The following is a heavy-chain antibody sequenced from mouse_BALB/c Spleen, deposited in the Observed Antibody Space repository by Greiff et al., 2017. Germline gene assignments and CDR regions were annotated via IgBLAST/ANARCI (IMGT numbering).Heavy chain of an antibody. D-gene: IGHD2-4*01. Sequence: DVKLVESGGGLVKPGGSLKLSCAASGFTFSSYAMSWVRQTPEKRLEWVASISSGGSTYYPDSVKGRFTISRDNARNILYLQMSSLRSEDTAMYYCAREYYDYYAMDYWGQGTSVTVSS. CDR1: GFTFSSYA. CDR2: ISSGGST. V-gene: IGHV5-6-5*01. CDR3: AREYYDYYAMDY. J-gene: IGHJ4*01.